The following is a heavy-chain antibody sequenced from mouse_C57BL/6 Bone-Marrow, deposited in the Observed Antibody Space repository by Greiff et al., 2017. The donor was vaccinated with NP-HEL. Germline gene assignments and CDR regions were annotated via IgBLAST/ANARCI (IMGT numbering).Heavy chain of an antibody. V-gene: IGHV1-53*01. CDR1: GYTFTSYW. CDR3: AREDYDGYWYFDV. J-gene: IGHJ1*03. CDR2: INPSNGGT. Sequence: VQLQQPGTELVKPGASVKLSCKASGYTFTSYWMHWVKQRPGQGLEWIGNINPSNGGTNYNEKFKSKATLTVDKSSSTAYMQLSSLTSEDSAVYYCAREDYDGYWYFDVWGTGTTVTVSS. D-gene: IGHD2-4*01.